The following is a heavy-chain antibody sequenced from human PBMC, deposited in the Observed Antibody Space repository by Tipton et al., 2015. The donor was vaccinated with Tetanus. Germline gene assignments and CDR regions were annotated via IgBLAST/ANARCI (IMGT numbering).Heavy chain of an antibody. D-gene: IGHD3-16*01. J-gene: IGHJ4*02. Sequence: SLRLSCAASGFTFTRYAMHWVRQAPGKGLEWVAVITFDGSTKYYADSVKGRFTLSRDNSQSTLYLQMNSLKVEDTAVYYCAREDGGPTLDYFDSWGQGVLVIVSS. V-gene: IGHV3-30-3*01. CDR2: ITFDGSTK. CDR3: AREDGGPTLDYFDS. CDR1: GFTFTRYA.